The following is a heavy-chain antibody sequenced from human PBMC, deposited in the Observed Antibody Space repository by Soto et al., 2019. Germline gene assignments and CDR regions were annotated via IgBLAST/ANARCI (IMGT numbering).Heavy chain of an antibody. CDR1: AGFMRSGGYY. Sequence: ALSLSCTVSAGFMRSGGYYGTWIRQHPGKGLEWIGYNYYSGITYYNPSLKSRVTISLDTSKNQFSLKLSSVTAADTAVCYCARGSSIAGLYYGMDVWGQGTTVT. CDR3: ARGSSIAGLYYGMDV. J-gene: IGHJ6*02. CDR2: NYYSGIT. V-gene: IGHV4-31*03. D-gene: IGHD6-6*01.